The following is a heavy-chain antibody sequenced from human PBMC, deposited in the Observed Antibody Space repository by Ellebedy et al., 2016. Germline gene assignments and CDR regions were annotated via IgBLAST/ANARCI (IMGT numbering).Heavy chain of an antibody. J-gene: IGHJ4*02. V-gene: IGHV4-4*07. Sequence: SETLSLTXTVSGGSISSSYWSWIRQPAGKGLEWIGRIYSSGSTSYNPSLKSRVTMSVDTSKNQFSLKLSSVTAADTAVYYCARLGGSGTWVPDYWGQGTLVTVSS. CDR2: IYSSGST. D-gene: IGHD3-10*01. CDR3: ARLGGSGTWVPDY. CDR1: GGSISSSY.